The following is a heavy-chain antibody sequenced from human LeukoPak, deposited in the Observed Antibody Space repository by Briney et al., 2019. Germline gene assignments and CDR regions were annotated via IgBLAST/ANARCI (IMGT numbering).Heavy chain of an antibody. J-gene: IGHJ6*03. CDR1: GGSISSSSYY. Sequence: SETLSLTCTVSGGSISSSSYYWSWIRQPAGKGLEWIGRIYTSGSTNYNPSLKSRVTISVDTSKNQFSLKLSSVTAADTAVYYCARHLIRRDYSSGWSQSRYYYYYMDVWGKGTTVTISS. V-gene: IGHV4-61*02. D-gene: IGHD6-19*01. CDR3: ARHLIRRDYSSGWSQSRYYYYYMDV. CDR2: IYTSGST.